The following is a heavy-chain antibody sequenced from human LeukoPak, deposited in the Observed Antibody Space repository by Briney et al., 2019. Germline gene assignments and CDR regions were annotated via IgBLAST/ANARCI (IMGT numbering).Heavy chain of an antibody. D-gene: IGHD2-21*02. CDR1: GFTFISYG. CDR2: INTDGSGT. Sequence: GGSLSLSCAVSGFTFISYGMQWVRQAPGKGLAWVSRINTDGSGTAYADSVKGRFTISRDNAKNTLYLQMNNLRAEDTALYYCARELPREVTLDYWGQGTLVTVSS. V-gene: IGHV3-74*01. J-gene: IGHJ4*02. CDR3: ARELPREVTLDY.